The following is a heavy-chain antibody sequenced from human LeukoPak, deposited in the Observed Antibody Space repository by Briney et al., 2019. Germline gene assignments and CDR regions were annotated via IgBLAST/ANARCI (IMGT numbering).Heavy chain of an antibody. Sequence: PSETLSLTCTVSGGSISSGGYYWSWIRQHPGKGLEWIGYIYYSGSTNYNPSLKSRVTISVDTSKNQFSLKLSSVTAADTAVYYCARRGHYYYYGMDVWGQGTTVTVSS. V-gene: IGHV4-61*08. J-gene: IGHJ6*02. CDR1: GGSISSGGYY. CDR2: IYYSGST. CDR3: ARRGHYYYYGMDV.